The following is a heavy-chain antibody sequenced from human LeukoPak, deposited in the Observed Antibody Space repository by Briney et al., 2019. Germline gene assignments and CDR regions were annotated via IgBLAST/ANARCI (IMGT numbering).Heavy chain of an antibody. V-gene: IGHV4-4*02. J-gene: IGHJ4*02. D-gene: IGHD1-26*01. CDR2: VSLAGRT. Sequence: SGTLSLTCGVSGGSITTTNYWSWVRQPPGGGLEWIGEVSLAGRTRYNPSLKDRVNISIDESKNHLYLNLASVTAADTAVYYCSRESGPFCPFGHWGQGTLVAVTS. CDR1: GGSITTTNY. CDR3: SRESGPFCPFGH.